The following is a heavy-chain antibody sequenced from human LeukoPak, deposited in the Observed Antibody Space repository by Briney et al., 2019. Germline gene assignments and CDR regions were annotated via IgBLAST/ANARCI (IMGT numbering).Heavy chain of an antibody. CDR2: IIHSGGT. Sequence: SETLSLTCAVYGGSFSGYYWSWIRQPPGKGLEWIGEIIHSGGTNYNPSLKSRLTISVDTSKNQFSLKLSSVTAADTAVYYCARVYYSNSYDYWYFDLWGRGTLVTVSS. J-gene: IGHJ2*01. CDR3: ARVYYSNSYDYWYFDL. D-gene: IGHD6-13*01. V-gene: IGHV4-34*12. CDR1: GGSFSGYY.